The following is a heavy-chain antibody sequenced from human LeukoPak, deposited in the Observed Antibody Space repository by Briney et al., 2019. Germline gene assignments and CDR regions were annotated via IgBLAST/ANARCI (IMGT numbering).Heavy chain of an antibody. CDR2: IYSGGST. D-gene: IGHD1-26*01. Sequence: PKGSLRLSCAASGFTVSSNYMSWVRQAPGKGLEWVSVIYSGGSTYYADSVKGRFTISRDNSKNTLYLQMNSLRAEDTAVYYCARWELQADFIDYWGQGTLVTVSS. V-gene: IGHV3-53*01. J-gene: IGHJ4*02. CDR1: GFTVSSNY. CDR3: ARWELQADFIDY.